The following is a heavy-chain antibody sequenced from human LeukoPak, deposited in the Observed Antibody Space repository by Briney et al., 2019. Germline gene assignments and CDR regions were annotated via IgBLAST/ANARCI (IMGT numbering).Heavy chain of an antibody. CDR2: IYYSGST. J-gene: IGHJ4*02. CDR1: GGSISNYY. Sequence: SETLSLTCTVSGGSISNYYWSWIRQPPGKGLEWIGYIYYSGSTNYNPSLKSRITISVDTSKNQVSLKLSSVTAADTAVYYCAGIPYCTNGICYRRFHFGYWGPGTLVTVSS. CDR3: AGIPYCTNGICYRRFHFGY. D-gene: IGHD2-8*01. V-gene: IGHV4-59*01.